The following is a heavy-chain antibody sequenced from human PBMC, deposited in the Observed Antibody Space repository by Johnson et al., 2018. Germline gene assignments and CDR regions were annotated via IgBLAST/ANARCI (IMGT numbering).Heavy chain of an antibody. Sequence: QVQLVESGGGVVQXGRSXRLXCAASGFTFSSYGMHWVRQAPGKGLEWVAVVWYDGSNKYYEDSVKGRFTISRDNSKNTLYLQMNSLRAEDTAVYYCARDREDAFDIWGQGTMVTVSS. CDR2: VWYDGSNK. V-gene: IGHV3-33*08. CDR3: ARDREDAFDI. J-gene: IGHJ3*02. CDR1: GFTFSSYG.